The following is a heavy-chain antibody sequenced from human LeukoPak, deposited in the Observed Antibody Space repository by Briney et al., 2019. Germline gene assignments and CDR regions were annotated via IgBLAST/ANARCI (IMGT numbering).Heavy chain of an antibody. D-gene: IGHD2-2*01. V-gene: IGHV4-39*07. CDR1: GGSISSSSYY. J-gene: IGHJ4*02. CDR3: ARDNCNSATCYSDY. CDR2: ISYSGTT. Sequence: SGTLSLTCTVSGGSISSSSYYWGWIRQPPGKGLEWIGSISYSGTTYYKSSLKSRVTISADTAKNQISLKLSSMTAADTAVYYCARDNCNSATCYSDYWGQGTLVTVSS.